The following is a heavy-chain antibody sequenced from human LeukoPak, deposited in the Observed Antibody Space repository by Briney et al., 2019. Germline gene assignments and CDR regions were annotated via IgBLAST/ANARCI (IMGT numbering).Heavy chain of an antibody. Sequence: YPGGSLRLSCAASGFTFSSYSMNWVRQAPGKGLEWVSSISSSSSYIYYADSVKGRFTISRDNAKNSLYLQMNSLRAEDTAVYYCASVLMVTMVRGGINKGDYWGQGTLVTVFS. V-gene: IGHV3-21*01. J-gene: IGHJ4*02. CDR3: ASVLMVTMVRGGINKGDY. CDR1: GFTFSSYS. D-gene: IGHD3-10*01. CDR2: ISSSSSYI.